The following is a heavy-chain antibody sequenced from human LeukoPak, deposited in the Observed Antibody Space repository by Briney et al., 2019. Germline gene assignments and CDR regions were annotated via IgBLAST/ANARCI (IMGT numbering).Heavy chain of an antibody. CDR3: TGNFWSGYEGH. V-gene: IGHV3-48*01. CDR2: ISSSSSTI. J-gene: IGHJ4*02. D-gene: IGHD3-3*01. Sequence: GGSLRLSCVASGLTFSSYSMNWVRQAPGEGLEWISYISSSSSTIYYADSVKGRFTISRDNAKNSLYLQMNSLKAEDTAVYYCTGNFWSGYEGHWGQGTLVTVSS. CDR1: GLTFSSYS.